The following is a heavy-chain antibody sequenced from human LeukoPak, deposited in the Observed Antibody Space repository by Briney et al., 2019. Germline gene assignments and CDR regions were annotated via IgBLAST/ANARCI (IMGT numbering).Heavy chain of an antibody. J-gene: IGHJ5*02. Sequence: SETLSLTCTVSGGSISSNSYYWGWIRQPPGKGLEWIGEINHSGSTNYNPSLKSRVTISVDTSKNQFSLKLSSVTAADTAVYYCARGYDFWSGYYRQNWFDPWGQGTLVTVSS. CDR3: ARGYDFWSGYYRQNWFDP. V-gene: IGHV4-39*07. CDR1: GGSISSNSYY. CDR2: INHSGST. D-gene: IGHD3-3*01.